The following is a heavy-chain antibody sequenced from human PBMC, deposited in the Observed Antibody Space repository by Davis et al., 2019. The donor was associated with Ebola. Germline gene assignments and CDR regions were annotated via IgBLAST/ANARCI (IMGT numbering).Heavy chain of an antibody. J-gene: IGHJ4*02. CDR3: AREGEEGSWWYY. CDR2: IYSGGDT. Sequence: PGGSLRLSCAASGFTVSSNDMTWVRQAPGKGLEWVAVIYSGGDTYYADSVKGRFTISRDNSKNTLFLQMNSLRAEDTAVYYCAREGEEGSWWYYWGQGTLVTVSS. CDR1: GFTVSSND. D-gene: IGHD2-15*01. V-gene: IGHV3-53*01.